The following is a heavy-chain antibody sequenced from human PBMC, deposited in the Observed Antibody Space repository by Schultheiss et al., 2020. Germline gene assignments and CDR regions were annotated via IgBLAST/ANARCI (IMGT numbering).Heavy chain of an antibody. V-gene: IGHV1-18*01. CDR1: GYTFTSYG. CDR2: ISAYNGNT. CDR3: ARDHSSGWYGDYYYYYGMDV. Sequence: ASVKVSCKASGYTFTSYGISWVRQAPGQGLEWMGWISAYNGNTNYAQNLQGRVTMTTDTSTSTAYMELRSLRSDDTAVYYCARDHSSGWYGDYYYYYGMDVWGQGTTVNGYS. J-gene: IGHJ6*02. D-gene: IGHD6-19*01.